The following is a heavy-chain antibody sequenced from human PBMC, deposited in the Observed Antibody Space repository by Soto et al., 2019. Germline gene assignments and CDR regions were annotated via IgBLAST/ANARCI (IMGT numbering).Heavy chain of an antibody. V-gene: IGHV3-23*01. D-gene: IGHD6-19*01. CDR1: AFALSSYA. J-gene: IGHJ4*02. Sequence: LRLSCAASAFALSSYAVSLVRHAPGKGMEWVSAISGSGGSTFYADSVKVRFTISRDNSKNPLYLSVNSLRTDVTVIYYCAQDSISAWLVLDSFDYWRQGTLVTVS. CDR2: ISGSGGST. CDR3: AQDSISAWLVLDSFDY.